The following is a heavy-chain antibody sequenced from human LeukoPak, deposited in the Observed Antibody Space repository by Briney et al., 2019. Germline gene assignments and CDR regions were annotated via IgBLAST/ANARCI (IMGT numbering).Heavy chain of an antibody. CDR3: ARVDTAMGPDY. CDR2: INPSGDST. V-gene: IGHV1-46*01. Sequence: GASVKVSCKASGYTFTSYGISWVRQAPGQGLEWMGIINPSGDSTSFAQKFQGRVTMTRDTSTSTLYMELSSLRSEDTAVYYCARVDTAMGPDYWGQGTLVTVSS. CDR1: GYTFTSYG. D-gene: IGHD5-18*01. J-gene: IGHJ4*02.